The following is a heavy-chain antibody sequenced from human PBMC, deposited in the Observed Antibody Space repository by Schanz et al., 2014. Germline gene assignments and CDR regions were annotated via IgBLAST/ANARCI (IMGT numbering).Heavy chain of an antibody. J-gene: IGHJ4*02. CDR2: ISPYNGNT. V-gene: IGHV1-18*01. CDR3: ARVVRSDYLSELDF. D-gene: IGHD3-22*01. Sequence: QVQLVQSEAAVKKPGASVKVSCKASGYFFSSYGISWVRQAPGQGLEWMGWISPYNGNTKYAEKLEDRVTMTTDISTSPAYMHLRSLTSDDTAVYYCARVVRSDYLSELDFWGQGTQVIVSS. CDR1: GYFFSSYG.